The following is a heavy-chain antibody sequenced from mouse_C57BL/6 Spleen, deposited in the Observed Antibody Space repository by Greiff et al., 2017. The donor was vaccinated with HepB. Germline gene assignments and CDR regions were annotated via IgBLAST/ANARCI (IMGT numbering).Heavy chain of an antibody. J-gene: IGHJ4*01. CDR2: IWRGGST. D-gene: IGHD1-1*01. V-gene: IGHV2-5*01. CDR1: GFSLTSYG. Sequence: QVQLKESGPGLVQPSQSLSITCTVSGFSLTSYGVHWVRQSPGKGLEWLGVIWRGGSTDYNAAFMSRLSITKDNYKSQVFFNMNSLQADDTAIYYCAKNYYGSSPYYYAMDYWGQGTSVTVSS. CDR3: AKNYYGSSPYYYAMDY.